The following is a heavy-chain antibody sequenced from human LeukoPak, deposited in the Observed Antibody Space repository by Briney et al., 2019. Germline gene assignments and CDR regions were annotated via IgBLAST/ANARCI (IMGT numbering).Heavy chain of an antibody. D-gene: IGHD1-26*01. CDR2: IYHTGST. CDR1: GYSISSDYY. J-gene: IGHJ5*02. Sequence: SETLSLTCTVSGYSISSDYYWGWIRQPPGKGLEWIGTIYHTGSTYYNPSLKSRVTISVDTSKNQFSLKLSSVTAADTAVYYCARASPSGGFDPWGQGTLVTVSS. V-gene: IGHV4-38-2*02. CDR3: ARASPSGGFDP.